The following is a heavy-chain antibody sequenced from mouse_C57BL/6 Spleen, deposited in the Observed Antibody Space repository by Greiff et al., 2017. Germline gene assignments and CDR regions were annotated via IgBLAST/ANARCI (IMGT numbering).Heavy chain of an antibody. D-gene: IGHD1-1*01. CDR2: IDPEDGET. CDR1: GFNIKDYY. V-gene: IGHV14-2*01. J-gene: IGHJ1*03. CDR3: APITTVVAKYFDV. Sequence: VQLQQSGAELVKPGASVKLSCTASGFNIKDYYMHWVKQRPEQGLEWIGRIDPEDGETKYAPKFQGTATITADKASNPAYLQISSLTSEDTAVYYCAPITTVVAKYFDVWGTGTTVTVSS.